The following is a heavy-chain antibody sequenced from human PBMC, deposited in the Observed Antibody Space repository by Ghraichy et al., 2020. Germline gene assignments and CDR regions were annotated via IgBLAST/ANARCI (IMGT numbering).Heavy chain of an antibody. CDR1: GFTFDDYA. D-gene: IGHD2-8*01. J-gene: IGHJ5*02. CDR2: ISGDGGST. CDR3: AKDVPYCTNGVCYDWFDP. Sequence: GGSLRLSCAASGFTFDDYAMHWVRQAPGKGLEWVSLISGDGGSTYYADSVKGRFTISRDNSKNSLYLQMNSLRTEDTALYYCAKDVPYCTNGVCYDWFDPWGQGTLVTVSS. V-gene: IGHV3-43*02.